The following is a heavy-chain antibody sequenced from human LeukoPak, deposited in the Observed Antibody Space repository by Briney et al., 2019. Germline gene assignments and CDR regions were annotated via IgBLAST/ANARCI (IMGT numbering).Heavy chain of an antibody. CDR3: ARLRRDINDWYADDC. D-gene: IGHD6-19*01. CDR1: GGSVNTYY. J-gene: IGHJ4*02. CDR2: ISITEGT. V-gene: IGHV4-4*07. Sequence: SETLSLTCSVSGGSVNTYYWSWIRQSAGKGLEWIGRISITEGTNYNPSLKSRVSMSVDAPKNQVSLKLGSVTAADTAVYYCARLRRDINDWYADDCWGQGTLVTVSS.